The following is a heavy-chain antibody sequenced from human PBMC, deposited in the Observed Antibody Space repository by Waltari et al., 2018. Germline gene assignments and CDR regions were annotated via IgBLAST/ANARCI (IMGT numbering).Heavy chain of an antibody. CDR1: GYSISSGYC. V-gene: IGHV4-38-2*02. D-gene: IGHD5-12*01. CDR3: ARDRGRDGYNFHP. J-gene: IGHJ5*02. CDR2: FCYTGST. Sequence: QVPLQESGPGLVKPSETLSLTCAVSGYSISSGYCWGWFRQSPGKGLEWIGSFCYTGSTYYNPSLTSRVTISVDTSKNHFSLRLSSVTAADTAVYYCARDRGRDGYNFHPWGQGTLVTVSS.